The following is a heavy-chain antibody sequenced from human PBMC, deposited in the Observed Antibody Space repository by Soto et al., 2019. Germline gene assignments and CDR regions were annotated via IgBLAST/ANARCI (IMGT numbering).Heavy chain of an antibody. CDR2: ISSAGTTT. D-gene: IGHD3-10*01. CDR1: GFTISDYY. J-gene: IGHJ6*02. V-gene: IGHV3-11*01. CDR3: AKDQEGSGSHWLGYNYYGMDV. Sequence: GGSLRLSCEASGFTISDYYMSWIRQAPGKGLEWVSYISSAGTTTYYADSVKGRFSISMDNAKNSLYLQMNSPRAEDTAVYFCAKDQEGSGSHWLGYNYYGMDVWGQGSTVTVSS.